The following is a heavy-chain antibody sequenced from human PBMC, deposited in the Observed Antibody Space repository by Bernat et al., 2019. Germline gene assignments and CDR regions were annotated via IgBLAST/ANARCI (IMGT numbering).Heavy chain of an antibody. Sequence: QVQLQESGPGLVKPSETLSLTCTVSGGSISSYYWSWIRQPPGKGLEWIGYIYYSGSTNYNPSLKSRVTISVDTSKNQFSLKLSSVIAADTAVYYCARGLGWLRYRVSGYYFDYWGQGTLVTVSS. CDR2: IYYSGST. CDR3: ARGLGWLRYRVSGYYFDY. V-gene: IGHV4-59*01. CDR1: GGSISSYY. D-gene: IGHD5-12*01. J-gene: IGHJ4*02.